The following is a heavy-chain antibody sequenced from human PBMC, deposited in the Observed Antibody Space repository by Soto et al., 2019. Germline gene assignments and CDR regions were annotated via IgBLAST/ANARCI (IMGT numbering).Heavy chain of an antibody. V-gene: IGHV1-24*01. CDR3: AKDVAGGNWFDP. CDR2: FDPEDGET. J-gene: IGHJ5*02. Sequence: ASVKVSCKVSGYTLTELSMHWVRQAPGKGLEWMGGFDPEDGETIYAQKFQGRVTITEDTSTDTAYKELSSLRFEDTAVYYCAKDVAGGNWFDPWGQGTLVTVSS. CDR1: GYTLTELS. D-gene: IGHD6-19*01.